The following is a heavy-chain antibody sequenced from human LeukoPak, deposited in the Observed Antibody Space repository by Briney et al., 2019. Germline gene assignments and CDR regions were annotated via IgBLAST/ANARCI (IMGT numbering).Heavy chain of an antibody. D-gene: IGHD6-19*01. J-gene: IGHJ4*02. V-gene: IGHV4-59*08. CDR1: GASISSSS. CDR3: ARHLSSGWSDY. CDR2: IYYSGTA. Sequence: SETLSLTCTVSGASISSSSWTWIRQPPGKGLECIGFIYYSGTAHYNPSLKSRVTISLDTSKNQFSLRLSSVTAADTAFYYCARHLSSGWSDYWGQGTLVTVSS.